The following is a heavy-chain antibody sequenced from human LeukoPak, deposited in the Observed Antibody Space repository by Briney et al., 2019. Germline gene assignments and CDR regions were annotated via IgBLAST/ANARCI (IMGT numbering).Heavy chain of an antibody. D-gene: IGHD4-17*01. J-gene: IGHJ4*02. CDR1: GFTFSSYE. CDR2: ISSSGTTI. Sequence: PGGSLRLSCAASGFTFSSYEMNWVRQAPGKGLGWVSYISSSGTTIYYADSVKGRFTISRDNAKNSLYLQMNSLRAEDTAVYYCARETVRNYFDYWGQGTLVTVSS. V-gene: IGHV3-48*03. CDR3: ARETVRNYFDY.